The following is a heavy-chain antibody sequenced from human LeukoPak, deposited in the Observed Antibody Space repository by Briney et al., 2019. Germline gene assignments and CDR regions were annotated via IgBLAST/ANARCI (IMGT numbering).Heavy chain of an antibody. CDR1: GFTFSKSS. J-gene: IGHJ4*02. V-gene: IGHV3-30-3*01. Sequence: PGGSLTLSCLASGFTFSKSSMHWVRPPAPRGLEWVGFLSFDGTNKYYAEYVTGRFTISRDNSKNTVDVQMSSLRGDDSCVYYCAAGSSVDCSRTSCAPTDYGGEGTLVTVSS. CDR3: AAGSSVDCSRTSCAPTDY. CDR2: LSFDGTNK. D-gene: IGHD2-2*01.